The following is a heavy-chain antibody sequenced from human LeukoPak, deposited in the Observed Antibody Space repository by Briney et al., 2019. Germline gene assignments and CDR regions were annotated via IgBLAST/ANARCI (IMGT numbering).Heavy chain of an antibody. CDR3: TYYGSGAIRF. V-gene: IGHV3-15*01. CDR2: VKTKTDGGRT. Sequence: GGSLRLSCAASGFTFSNAYMSWVRQAPGKGLEWVGRVKTKTDGGRTDYAAPVKGRFTISRDDSENSLYLQINSLKTDDTAVYYCTYYGSGAIRFWGQGTLVTVSS. CDR1: GFTFSNAY. D-gene: IGHD3-10*01. J-gene: IGHJ4*02.